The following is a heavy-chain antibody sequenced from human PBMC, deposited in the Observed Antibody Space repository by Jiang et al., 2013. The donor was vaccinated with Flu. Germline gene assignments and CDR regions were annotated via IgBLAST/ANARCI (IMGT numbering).Heavy chain of an antibody. D-gene: IGHD4-17*01. J-gene: IGHJ4*02. CDR2: IYWDDDK. Sequence: EWLALIYWDDDKRYSPSLKSRLTITKDTSKNQVVLTMTNMDPVDTATYYCVRCTVTTYYWDYWGQGNLVTVSS. V-gene: IGHV2-5*02. CDR3: VRCTVTTYYWDY.